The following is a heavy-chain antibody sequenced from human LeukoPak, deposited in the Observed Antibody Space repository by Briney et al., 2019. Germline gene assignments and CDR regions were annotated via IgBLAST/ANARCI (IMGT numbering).Heavy chain of an antibody. V-gene: IGHV3-23*01. CDR1: GFTFSSYG. Sequence: GGSLRLSCVASGFTFSSYGMSWVRQAPGKGLEWVSSISGSGGSTYYADSVKGRFTISRDNSKNTMYLQMSSLRAEDTAVYYCAGGSLAVAAGYWGQGTLVTVSS. J-gene: IGHJ4*02. D-gene: IGHD6-19*01. CDR3: AGGSLAVAAGY. CDR2: ISGSGGST.